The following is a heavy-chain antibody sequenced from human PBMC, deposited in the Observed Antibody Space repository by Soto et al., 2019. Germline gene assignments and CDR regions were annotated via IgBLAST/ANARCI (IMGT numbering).Heavy chain of an antibody. CDR3: ARGDREDIAVVVGVRPGEYGVDV. D-gene: IGHD2-15*01. CDR1: GFTFRNYA. CDR2: ISYDGSNK. Sequence: QVQLVESGGGVVQPGRSLRLSCAASGFTFRNYAMHWVRQAPGKGLECVAVISYDGSNKFYRDYVKGRFTISRDNSKNGLYLQINRLRYEDTAVYYCARGDREDIAVVVGVRPGEYGVDVWGQGTTVTFSS. J-gene: IGHJ6*02. V-gene: IGHV3-30-3*01.